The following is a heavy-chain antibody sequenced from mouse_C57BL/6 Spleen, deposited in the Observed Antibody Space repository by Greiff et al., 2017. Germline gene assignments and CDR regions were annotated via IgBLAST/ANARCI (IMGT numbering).Heavy chain of an antibody. Sequence: DVKLVESEGGLVQPGSSMKLSCTASGFTFSDYYMAWVRQVPEKGLEWVANINYDGSSTYYLDSLKSRFIISRDNAKNILYLQMSSLKSEDTATYYGARGGDGYPAWFAYWGQGTLVTVSA. J-gene: IGHJ3*01. D-gene: IGHD2-3*01. CDR1: GFTFSDYY. V-gene: IGHV5-16*01. CDR3: ARGGDGYPAWFAY. CDR2: INYDGSST.